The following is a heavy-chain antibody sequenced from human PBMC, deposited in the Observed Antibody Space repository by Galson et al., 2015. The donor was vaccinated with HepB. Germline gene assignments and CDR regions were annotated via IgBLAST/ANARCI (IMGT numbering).Heavy chain of an antibody. J-gene: IGHJ4*02. CDR3: AGEAVGTPVY. Sequence: PLRLSCAALGFTFCDYYMSWIRQAPGKGLEWVSHISDSGSTIYYADSVKCRLTNSKDNANNSLHLQMNSLRAEDMAVYYCAGEAVGTPVYWGQGTLVTVSS. CDR1: GFTFCDYY. CDR2: ISDSGSTI. D-gene: IGHD4-17*01. V-gene: IGHV3-11*01.